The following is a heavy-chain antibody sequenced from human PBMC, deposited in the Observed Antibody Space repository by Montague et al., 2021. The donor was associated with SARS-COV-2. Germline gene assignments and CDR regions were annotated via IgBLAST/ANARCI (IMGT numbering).Heavy chain of an antibody. Sequence: SETLSLTCAVYGESFSGFFWSWIRQPPGKGLEWIAEINDRGVTNYNYNPSLGSRVTISADTSKNQFSLKLRSVTAADTAVYYCARWDSKTLTVITLRGKSANDYWGQGTLVTVSS. CDR3: ARWDSKTLTVITLRGKSANDY. J-gene: IGHJ4*02. CDR1: GESFSGFF. CDR2: INDRGVTNY. D-gene: IGHD4-11*01. V-gene: IGHV4-34*01.